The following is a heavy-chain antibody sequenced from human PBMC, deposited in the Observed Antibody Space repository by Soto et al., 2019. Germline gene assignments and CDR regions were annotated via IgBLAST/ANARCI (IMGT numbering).Heavy chain of an antibody. Sequence: ASVKVSCKASGYTFTGYYLHWVRQVPGQGLDWVGWINLNSGGAVYAQKFQGRVTMTRDTSISTAYLELRSLSSDDTAMYYCARHGPRVYYDNSDYYYYGMDVWGQGTTVT. CDR3: ARHGPRVYYDNSDYYYYGMDV. V-gene: IGHV1-2*02. CDR2: INLNSGGA. D-gene: IGHD3-22*01. J-gene: IGHJ6*02. CDR1: GYTFTGYY.